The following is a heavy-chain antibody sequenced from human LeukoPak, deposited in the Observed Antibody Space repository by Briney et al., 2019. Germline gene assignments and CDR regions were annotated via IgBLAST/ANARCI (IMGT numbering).Heavy chain of an antibody. D-gene: IGHD1-14*01. Sequence: ASVKVSCTASGYTFTSYYMDWVRQAPGQGLEWMGIINPNGGSTTYAQKFQGRVTMTRDTSTSTVYMELSSLKSEDTAVYYCAREITTSITPDYWGQGTLVTVSS. CDR1: GYTFTSYY. CDR3: AREITTSITPDY. CDR2: INPNGGST. V-gene: IGHV1-46*01. J-gene: IGHJ4*02.